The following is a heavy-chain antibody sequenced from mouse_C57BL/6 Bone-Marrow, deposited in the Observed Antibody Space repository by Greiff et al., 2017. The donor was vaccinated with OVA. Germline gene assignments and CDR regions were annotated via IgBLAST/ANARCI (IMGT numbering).Heavy chain of an antibody. CDR1: GFSFNTYA. D-gene: IGHD2-4*01. CDR3: VRTYDYDVLCMDY. CDR2: IRSKSNNYAT. J-gene: IGHJ4*01. Sequence: EVKLVESGGGLVQPKGSLKLSCAASGFSFNTYAMNWVRQAPGKGLEWVARIRSKSNNYATYYADSVKDRFTISRDDSESMLYLQMNNLKTEDTAMYYCVRTYDYDVLCMDYWGQGTSVTVSS. V-gene: IGHV10-1*01.